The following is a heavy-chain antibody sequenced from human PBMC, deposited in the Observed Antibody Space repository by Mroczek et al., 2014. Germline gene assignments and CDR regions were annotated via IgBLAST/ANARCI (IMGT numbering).Heavy chain of an antibody. V-gene: IGHV4-61*02. CDR1: GGSISSGSYY. D-gene: IGHD6-13*01. J-gene: IGHJ3*02. CDR3: ARDPPWDSSSWLTYDAFDI. CDR2: IYTSGST. Sequence: VQLLETGPGLVKPSQTLSLTCTVSGGSISSGSYYWSWIRQPAGKGLEWIGRIYTSGSTNYNPSLKSRVTISVDTSKNQFSLKLSSVTAADTAVYYCARDPPWDSSSWLTYDAFDIWGQGTMVTVSS.